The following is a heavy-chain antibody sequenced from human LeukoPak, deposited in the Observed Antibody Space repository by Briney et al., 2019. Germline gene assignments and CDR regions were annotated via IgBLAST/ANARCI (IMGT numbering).Heavy chain of an antibody. Sequence: ALVKVSCKASGYTFTGYYMHWVRQAHGQGLEWMGWINPNSGGTNYAQKFQGWVTMTRDTSISTAYMELSRLRSDDTAVYYCARERIAAPPRFPMDVWGQGTTVTVSS. CDR3: ARERIAAPPRFPMDV. V-gene: IGHV1-2*04. CDR2: INPNSGGT. J-gene: IGHJ6*02. D-gene: IGHD6-6*01. CDR1: GYTFTGYY.